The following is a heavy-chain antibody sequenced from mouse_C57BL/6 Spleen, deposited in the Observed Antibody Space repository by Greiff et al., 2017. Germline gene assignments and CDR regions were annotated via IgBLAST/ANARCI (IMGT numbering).Heavy chain of an antibody. D-gene: IGHD3-2*02. CDR3: ARWTAQAHYYAMDY. Sequence: VQLQQPGAELVKPGASVKMSCKASGYTFTSYWITWVKQRPGQGLEWIGDIYPGSGSTNYNEKFKSKATLTVDTSSSTAYMQLSSLTSEDSAVYYCARWTAQAHYYAMDYWGQGTSVTVSS. V-gene: IGHV1-55*01. CDR1: GYTFTSYW. J-gene: IGHJ4*01. CDR2: IYPGSGST.